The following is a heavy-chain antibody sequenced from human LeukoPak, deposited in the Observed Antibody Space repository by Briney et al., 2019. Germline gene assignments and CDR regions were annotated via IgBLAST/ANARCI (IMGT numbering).Heavy chain of an antibody. CDR1: GFTFSSYG. CDR3: AELGITVIGGV. CDR2: ISSSGSTI. Sequence: GGSLRLSCAASGFTFSSYGMNWVRQAPGKGLEWVSYISSSGSTIYYADSVKGRFTISRDNAKNSLYLQMNSLRAEDTAVYYCAELGITVIGGVWGKGTTVTISS. D-gene: IGHD3-10*02. V-gene: IGHV3-48*04. J-gene: IGHJ6*04.